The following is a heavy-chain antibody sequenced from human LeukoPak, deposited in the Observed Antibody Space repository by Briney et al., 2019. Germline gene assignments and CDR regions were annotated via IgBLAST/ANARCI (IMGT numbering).Heavy chain of an antibody. Sequence: PSETLSLTCSVSGGSITSYYWSWIRQPPGKGLEWIGHIHNGGSTYYNPSLEGRVTISHDTSKNQFSLKLNSVTAADTAVYYCARFNYDGMDVWGQGTTVTVSS. CDR3: ARFNYDGMDV. V-gene: IGHV4-59*08. J-gene: IGHJ6*02. CDR2: IHNGGST. CDR1: GGSITSYY.